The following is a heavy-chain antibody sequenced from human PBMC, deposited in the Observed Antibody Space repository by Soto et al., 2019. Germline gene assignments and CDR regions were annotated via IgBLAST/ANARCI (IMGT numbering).Heavy chain of an antibody. V-gene: IGHV3-33*01. CDR1: GFTFSSYG. J-gene: IGHJ4*02. D-gene: IGHD3-3*01. CDR2: IWYDGSNK. CDR3: ARDSENDFWSGYYASGLGRYFDY. Sequence: GGSLRLSCAASGFTFSSYGMHWVRQAPGKGLEWVAVIWYDGSNKYYADSVKGRFTISRDNSKNTLYLQMNSLRAEDTAVYYCARDSENDFWSGYYASGLGRYFDYWGQGTLVTVSS.